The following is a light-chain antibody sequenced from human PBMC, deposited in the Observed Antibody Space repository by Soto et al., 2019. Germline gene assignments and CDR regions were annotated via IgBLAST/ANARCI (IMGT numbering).Light chain of an antibody. CDR1: QSVSSSY. CDR2: DAS. J-gene: IGKJ2*01. V-gene: IGKV3D-20*01. Sequence: EIVLTQSPATLSLSTGERATLSCGASQSVSSSYLAWYQQKPGLAPRLLIYDASSRATGIPDRFSGSGARTVITLTICVMKAEAFGVYYCQQYGSSSSTFGQGTMLEIK. CDR3: QQYGSSSST.